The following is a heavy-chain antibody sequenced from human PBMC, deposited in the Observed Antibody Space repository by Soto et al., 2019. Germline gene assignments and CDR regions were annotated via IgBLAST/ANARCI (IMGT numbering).Heavy chain of an antibody. CDR3: ARGGPKEPNYYYYGMDV. J-gene: IGHJ6*02. Sequence: ASVKVSCKASGYTFTSYDINWVRQATGQGLEWMGWMNPNSGNTGYAQKFQGRVTMTRNTSISTAYMELSSLRSEDTAVYYCARGGPKEPNYYYYGMDVWGQGTTVTVSS. CDR2: MNPNSGNT. CDR1: GYTFTSYD. V-gene: IGHV1-8*01.